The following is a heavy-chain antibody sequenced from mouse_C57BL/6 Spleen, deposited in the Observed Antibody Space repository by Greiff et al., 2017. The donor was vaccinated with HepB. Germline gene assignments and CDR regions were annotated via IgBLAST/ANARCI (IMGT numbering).Heavy chain of an antibody. CDR2: IYPGDGDT. V-gene: IGHV1-82*01. D-gene: IGHD1-1*01. Sequence: VQLQQSGPELVKPGASVKISCKASGYAFSSSWMNWVKQRPGKGLEWIGRIYPGDGDTNYNGKFKGKATLTADKSSSTAYMQLSSLTSEDSAVYFCARSGTTVVPDYWGQGTTLTVSS. CDR1: GYAFSSSW. CDR3: ARSGTTVVPDY. J-gene: IGHJ2*01.